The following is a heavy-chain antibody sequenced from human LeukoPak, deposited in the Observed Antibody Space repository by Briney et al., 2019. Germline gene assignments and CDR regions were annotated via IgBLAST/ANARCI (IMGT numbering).Heavy chain of an antibody. CDR2: ISYSGST. V-gene: IGHV4-59*01. Sequence: SETLSLTCTVSGGSISSYFWSWIRQPPGKGLEWIGYISYSGSTNYNPSLKSRVTISVDTSKNQFSLKVSSVTAADTAVYFCARVRASLTIDYWGQGALVTVSP. CDR1: GGSISSYF. J-gene: IGHJ4*02. CDR3: ARVRASLTIDY.